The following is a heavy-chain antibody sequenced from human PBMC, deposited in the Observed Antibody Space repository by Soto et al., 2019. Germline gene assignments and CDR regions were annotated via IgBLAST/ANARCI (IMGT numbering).Heavy chain of an antibody. Sequence: EVQLLESGGGLVQPGGSLRLSCAASGFTFSSYAMSWVRQAPGKGLEWVSAISGSGGSTYYADSVKGRFTISRDNSKNTLYPQMNSLRAEDTAVYYCAKDWGGSSGWFDYWGQGTLVTVSS. CDR2: ISGSGGST. V-gene: IGHV3-23*01. CDR1: GFTFSSYA. J-gene: IGHJ4*02. CDR3: AKDWGGSSGWFDY. D-gene: IGHD6-19*01.